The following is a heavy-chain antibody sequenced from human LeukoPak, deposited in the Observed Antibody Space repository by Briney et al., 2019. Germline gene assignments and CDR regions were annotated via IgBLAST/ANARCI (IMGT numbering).Heavy chain of an antibody. CDR2: ISNDGDNQ. V-gene: IGHV3-30*03. CDR1: GFTFSSYA. CDR3: ASDAMSAPGEY. D-gene: IGHD3-16*01. J-gene: IGHJ4*02. Sequence: GGSLRLSCAASGFTFSSYAMHWVRQAPGKGLEWVAGISNDGDNQYYVDSLKGRVTVSRDNSIDTLYLRMNSLRPDDTAVYYCASDAMSAPGEYWGQGTLLTVSS.